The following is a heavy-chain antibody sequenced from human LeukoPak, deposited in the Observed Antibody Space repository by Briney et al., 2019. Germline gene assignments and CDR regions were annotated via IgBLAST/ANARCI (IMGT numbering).Heavy chain of an antibody. Sequence: TGGSLRLSCTASGFAFSVYAMSWLRQPPGKGLEWVSTINANSGTTSYAASVRGRFTISRDNSKNTLYLQLNTPRADDTATYYCAKPISGGLAVTADWFHPWGQGTLVVVSS. V-gene: IGHV3-23*01. D-gene: IGHD6-19*01. J-gene: IGHJ5*01. CDR1: GFAFSVYA. CDR3: AKPISGGLAVTADWFHP. CDR2: INANSGTT.